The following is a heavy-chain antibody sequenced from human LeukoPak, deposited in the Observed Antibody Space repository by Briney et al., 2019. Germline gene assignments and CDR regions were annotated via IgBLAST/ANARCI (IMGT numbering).Heavy chain of an antibody. J-gene: IGHJ6*02. D-gene: IGHD3-9*01. CDR2: ISGSGGST. CDR3: AKDRTYYDILTGYYYYYYYGMDV. Sequence: GGSLRLSCAASGFTFSSYAMSWVRQAPGKGLEWVSAISGSGGSTYYADSVKGRFTISRDNSKSTLYLQMNSLRAEDTAVYYCAKDRTYYDILTGYYYYYYYGMDVWGQGTTVTVSS. V-gene: IGHV3-23*01. CDR1: GFTFSSYA.